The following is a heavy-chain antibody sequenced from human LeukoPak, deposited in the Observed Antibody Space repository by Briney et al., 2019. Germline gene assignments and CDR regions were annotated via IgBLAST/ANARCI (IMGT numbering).Heavy chain of an antibody. CDR2: IYHSGTT. CDR1: GGSISSDNW. D-gene: IGHD3-10*01. Sequence: SETLSLTCAVSGGSISSDNWWGWVRQPPGKGLEWIGDIYHSGTTNYSPSLKSRVTMSVDKSKNQLSLNLTSVTAADTAVYYCAREYWFGGSYPVFDNWGQGTLVTVSS. J-gene: IGHJ4*02. V-gene: IGHV4-4*02. CDR3: AREYWFGGSYPVFDN.